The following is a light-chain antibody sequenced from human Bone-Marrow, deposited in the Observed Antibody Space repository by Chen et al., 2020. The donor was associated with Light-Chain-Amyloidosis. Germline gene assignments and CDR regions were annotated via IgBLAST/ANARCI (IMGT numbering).Light chain of an antibody. V-gene: IGLV3-25*03. J-gene: IGLJ2*01. Sequence: SYELTPPPSVSVSPGQTARIPCSGDDLPTKYAYWYQQKPGQAPVLVIHRDTERPSGISERFSGSSSGITATLTISGVQAEDEADYHCQSADSSGTYEVIFGGGTKLTVL. CDR1: DLPTKY. CDR3: QSADSSGTYEVI. CDR2: RDT.